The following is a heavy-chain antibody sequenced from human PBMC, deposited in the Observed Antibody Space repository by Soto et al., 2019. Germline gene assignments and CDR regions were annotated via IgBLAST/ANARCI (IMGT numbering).Heavy chain of an antibody. J-gene: IGHJ4*02. V-gene: IGHV4-59*01. CDR3: ARDQGIAVAVFDN. D-gene: IGHD6-19*01. CDR1: GGSISSYY. CDR2: IYYSGST. Sequence: SETLSLTCTVSGGSISSYYWSWIRQPPGKGLEWIGYIYYSGSTNYNPSLKSRVTISVDTSKNQFSLKLSSVTAADTALYYWARDQGIAVAVFDNWGQGTLVTVSS.